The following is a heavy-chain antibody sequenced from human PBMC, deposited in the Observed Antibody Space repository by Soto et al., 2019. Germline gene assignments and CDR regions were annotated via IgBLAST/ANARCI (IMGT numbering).Heavy chain of an antibody. CDR2: VYYSGST. V-gene: IGHV4-30-4*01. D-gene: IGHD3-22*01. J-gene: IGHJ4*02. Sequence: SETLSLTCTVSGGSISSGDYYWSWIRQPPGKGLEWIGYVYYSGSTYYNPSLKSRVTISVDTSKNQFSLKLSSVTAADTAVYYCAMYYYDSSGPRDYWGQGTLVTVSS. CDR1: GGSISSGDYY. CDR3: AMYYYDSSGPRDY.